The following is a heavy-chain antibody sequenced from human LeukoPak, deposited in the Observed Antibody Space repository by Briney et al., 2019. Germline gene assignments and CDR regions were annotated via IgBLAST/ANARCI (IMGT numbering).Heavy chain of an antibody. V-gene: IGHV3-21*01. J-gene: IGHJ5*02. D-gene: IGHD6-13*01. CDR3: ASIAAAGTFDP. CDR1: GFTFSSYS. Sequence: GGSLRLSCAASGFTFSSYSMNWVRQAPGKELESVSSISSSSSYIYYADSVKGRFTISRDNAKNSLYLQMNSLRAEDTAVYYCASIAAAGTFDPWGQGTLVTVSS. CDR2: ISSSSSYI.